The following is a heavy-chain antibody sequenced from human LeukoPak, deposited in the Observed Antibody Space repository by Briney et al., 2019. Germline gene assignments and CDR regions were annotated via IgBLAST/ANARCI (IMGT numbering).Heavy chain of an antibody. D-gene: IGHD1-26*01. Sequence: PSETLSLTCSVSGDSISNNNYYWGWIRQPPGKGLEWVASIYYGGGTYYNPSLNSRVTISVDTSKNQVSLKVRSVTAADTAVYYCAKTSAHDWFDPWGQGILVTVSS. CDR3: AKTSAHDWFDP. V-gene: IGHV4-39*07. J-gene: IGHJ5*02. CDR2: IYYGGGT. CDR1: GDSISNNNYY.